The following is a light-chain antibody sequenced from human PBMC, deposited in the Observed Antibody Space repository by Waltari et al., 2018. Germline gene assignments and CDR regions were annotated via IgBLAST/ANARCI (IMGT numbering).Light chain of an antibody. V-gene: IGKV4-1*01. Sequence: DIVMTQSPDSLAVSLGERATINCKSSPRVLYSSHNRNYLTGYQQKPGQPPKRLIYWASIRESGVPDRVSGSGSGTDFTRTISSLQAEDVAVYYCQQYYTTPLPFGGGPKVEIK. CDR2: WAS. CDR1: PRVLYSSHNRNY. J-gene: IGKJ4*02. CDR3: QQYYTTPLP.